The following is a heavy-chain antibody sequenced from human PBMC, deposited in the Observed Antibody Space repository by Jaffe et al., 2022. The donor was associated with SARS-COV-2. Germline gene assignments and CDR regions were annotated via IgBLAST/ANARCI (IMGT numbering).Heavy chain of an antibody. CDR1: RFTFGSYV. CDR2: IWHDGSNQ. J-gene: IGHJ4*02. D-gene: IGHD6-19*01. CDR3: TRESRVAALDY. Sequence: QVQLVESGGGVVQPGTSLRLSCTASRFTFGSYVMHWVRQAPGKGLEWVAAIWHDGSNQYYADSVKGRFAVSRDNSKNTLSLQMNSLRVEDTAVYYCTRESRVAALDYWGQGTLVTVSS. V-gene: IGHV3-33*01.